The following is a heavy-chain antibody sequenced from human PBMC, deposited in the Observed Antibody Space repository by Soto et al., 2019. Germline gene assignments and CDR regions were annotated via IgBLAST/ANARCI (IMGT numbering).Heavy chain of an antibody. CDR3: ASVRGDYYFDC. D-gene: IGHD3-10*01. CDR1: GGSISSGGYS. CDR2: IYPSGST. Sequence: SETLSLTCAVSGGSISSGGYSWSWIRQPPGKGLEWIGYIYPSGSTYYNASLKSRVTISVDRSKNQFSLKLSSVTAADTAVYYCASVRGDYYFDCWGQGTLVTVSS. J-gene: IGHJ4*02. V-gene: IGHV4-30-2*01.